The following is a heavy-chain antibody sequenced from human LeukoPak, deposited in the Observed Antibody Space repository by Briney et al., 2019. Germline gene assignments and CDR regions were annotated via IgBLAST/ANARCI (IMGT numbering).Heavy chain of an antibody. CDR3: ARLDGYCSGGSCYSVSFVDP. Sequence: PSETLSLTCTVSGCSISSSNYYGGWIRQPPGKRLEWSGSIYYSGSTYYNPSLNSRVTISVDTSKNQFSLKLSSVTAADTAVYYCARLDGYCSGGSCYSVSFVDPWGQGTLVTVSS. V-gene: IGHV4-39*01. CDR1: GCSISSSNYY. J-gene: IGHJ5*02. CDR2: IYYSGST. D-gene: IGHD2-15*01.